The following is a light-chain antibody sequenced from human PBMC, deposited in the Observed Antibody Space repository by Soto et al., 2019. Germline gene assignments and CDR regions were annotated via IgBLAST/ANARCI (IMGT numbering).Light chain of an antibody. J-gene: IGKJ5*01. V-gene: IGKV1-8*01. CDR1: QGISSY. CDR2: AAS. CDR3: KQYYSYPLYT. Sequence: AIRMTQSPSSLSASTGDRVTITCRASQGISSYLAWYQQKPGKAPKLLIYAASTLQSGVPSRFSGSGSWTDFTLTISFLQSEDFATYYCKQYYSYPLYTFGQGTRLEIK.